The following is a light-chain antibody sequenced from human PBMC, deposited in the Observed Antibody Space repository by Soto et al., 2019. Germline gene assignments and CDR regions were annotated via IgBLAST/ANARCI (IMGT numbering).Light chain of an antibody. CDR2: GAS. CDR3: QQYGSSLPLT. CDR1: QSVSSSY. Sequence: EIVLTQSPGTLSLSPGERATLSCRASQSVSSSYLAWYQQKPGQAHRLLIYGASSRATGIPDRFSGSGSGTDFTLTIRRREPEDFAVYYCQQYGSSLPLTFGGGTNVEIK. J-gene: IGKJ4*01. V-gene: IGKV3-20*01.